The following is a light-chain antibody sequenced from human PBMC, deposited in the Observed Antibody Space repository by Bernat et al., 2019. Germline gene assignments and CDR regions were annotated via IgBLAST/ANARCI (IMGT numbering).Light chain of an antibody. Sequence: DIQMTQSPSSLSASVGDRVTITCRATQAISKYLAWVQQKPGKAPKSLIYGAPTLFSGVPSRFSGSGSETDFTLTISSLQPEDSATYYCQQYDRYPLAFGGGTKVEVK. CDR3: QQYDRYPLA. J-gene: IGKJ4*01. CDR2: GAP. V-gene: IGKV1-16*01. CDR1: QAISKY.